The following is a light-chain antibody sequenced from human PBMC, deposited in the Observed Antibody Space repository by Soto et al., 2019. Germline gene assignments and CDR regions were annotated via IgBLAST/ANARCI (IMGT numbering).Light chain of an antibody. J-gene: IGKJ2*01. Sequence: DIQMTQSPSALSASVGDRVTITCRASQSISRWLAWYQQKPGKAPTLLIYKASSLEGGLPPRFSGSRSGTDFSLPISCLQPYGVPTYYCHQYSAPYSFGQGTKLEI. V-gene: IGKV1-5*03. CDR1: QSISRW. CDR2: KAS. CDR3: HQYSAPYS.